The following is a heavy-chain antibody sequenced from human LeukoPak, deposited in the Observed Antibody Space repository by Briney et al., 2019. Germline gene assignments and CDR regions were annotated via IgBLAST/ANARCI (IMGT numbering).Heavy chain of an antibody. CDR1: GYTFTTDY. CDR2: INPSGGST. Sequence: ASVKVSCTASGYTFTTDYIHWVRQAPGQGLEWMGIINPSGGSTTYAQKFQGRVIMTGDTSTSTVYMELRSLRSEDTAVYYCARSIAVAARVGVGYWGQGTLVTVSS. CDR3: ARSIAVAARVGVGY. D-gene: IGHD6-19*01. J-gene: IGHJ4*02. V-gene: IGHV1-46*01.